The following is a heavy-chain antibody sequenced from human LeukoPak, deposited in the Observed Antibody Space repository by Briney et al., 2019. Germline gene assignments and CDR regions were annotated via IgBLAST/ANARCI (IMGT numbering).Heavy chain of an antibody. D-gene: IGHD5-24*01. CDR3: ARDISVGLGDGYNSGYFDY. V-gene: IGHV3-20*04. Sequence: PGGSLRLSCAASGFTFDDYGMSWVRQAPGKGLEWVSGINWDGGSTGYADSVKGRFTISRDNAKNSLYLQMNSLRAEDTALYYCARDISVGLGDGYNSGYFDYWGQGTLVTVSS. J-gene: IGHJ4*02. CDR2: INWDGGST. CDR1: GFTFDDYG.